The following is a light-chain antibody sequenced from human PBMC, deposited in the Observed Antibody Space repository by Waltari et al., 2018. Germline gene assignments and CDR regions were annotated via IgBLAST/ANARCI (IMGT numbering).Light chain of an antibody. Sequence: DIQMTQSPSTLSASVGDRVTITCRASPSISSYLNWYQQKPGKAPKLLIYSESSLQSGVPSRFSGSGSGTDFTLTINSLQPEDFATYYCQQSYSTPMYTFGQGTKLEIK. J-gene: IGKJ2*01. CDR2: SES. V-gene: IGKV1-39*01. CDR1: PSISSY. CDR3: QQSYSTPMYT.